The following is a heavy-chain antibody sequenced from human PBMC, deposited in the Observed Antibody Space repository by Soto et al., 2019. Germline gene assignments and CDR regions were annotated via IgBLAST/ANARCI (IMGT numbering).Heavy chain of an antibody. V-gene: IGHV4-38-2*01. Sequence: SETLSLTXVVSNFSISSGYYWGWIRQSPGKGLEWIASIYRSGTTSYNPSLKSRVTISVDPSKNQFSLMLTAVTAADTAVYYCARTHSGSYYSVFNYWGRGSLVTVSS. J-gene: IGHJ4*02. CDR2: IYRSGTT. CDR1: NFSISSGYY. CDR3: ARTHSGSYYSVFNY. D-gene: IGHD1-26*01.